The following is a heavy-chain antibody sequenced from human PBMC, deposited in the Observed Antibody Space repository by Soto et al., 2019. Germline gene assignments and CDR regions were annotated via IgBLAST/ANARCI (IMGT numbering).Heavy chain of an antibody. CDR3: AKEYDSSGYD. J-gene: IGHJ4*02. V-gene: IGHV3-9*01. CDR2: ISWNSGSI. CDR1: GFTFDDYA. Sequence: PXWSLRLSCAASGFTFDDYAMHWVRQAPGKGLEWVSGISWNSGSIGYADSVKGRFTISRDNAKNSLYLQMNSLRAEDTALYYCAKEYDSSGYDWGQGNLVTVSS. D-gene: IGHD3-22*01.